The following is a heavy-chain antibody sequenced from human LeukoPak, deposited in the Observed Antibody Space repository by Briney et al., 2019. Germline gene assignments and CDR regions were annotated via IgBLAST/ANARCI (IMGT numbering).Heavy chain of an antibody. V-gene: IGHV1-2*06. D-gene: IGHD3-10*01. J-gene: IGHJ4*02. CDR3: ARESGDGSGSYDY. CDR1: GYTFTSYG. CDR2: INPNSGGT. Sequence: ASVKVSCKASGYTFTSYGISWVRQAPGQGLEWMGRINPNSGGTNYAQKFQGRVTMTRDTSISTAYMELSRLRSDDTAVYYCARESGDGSGSYDYWGQGTLATVSS.